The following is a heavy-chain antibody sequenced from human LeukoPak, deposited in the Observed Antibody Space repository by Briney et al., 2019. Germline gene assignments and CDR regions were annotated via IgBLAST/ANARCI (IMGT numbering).Heavy chain of an antibody. V-gene: IGHV1-18*04. D-gene: IGHD3-22*01. Sequence: ASVKVSCKASGYTFTGYYTHWVRQAPGQGLEWMGWISAYNGNTNYAQKLQGRVTMTTDTSTSTAYMELRSLRSDDTAVYYCARSKWRYYDSSGYYYKYLDAFDIWGQGTMVTVSS. J-gene: IGHJ3*02. CDR1: GYTFTGYY. CDR2: ISAYNGNT. CDR3: ARSKWRYYDSSGYYYKYLDAFDI.